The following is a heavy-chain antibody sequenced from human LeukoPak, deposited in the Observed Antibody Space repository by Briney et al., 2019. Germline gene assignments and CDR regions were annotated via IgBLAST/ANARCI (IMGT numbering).Heavy chain of an antibody. CDR3: TRGQYSYGPFDY. Sequence: GGPLRLSCAASGFTLRSYWMHWVRQAPGKGLVWVSRIKTDGSSITNADSVKGRLTISRDNDKNTLYLQMNSLRAEDTAVYYCTRGQYSYGPFDYWGQGTLVTVSS. CDR1: GFTLRSYW. D-gene: IGHD5-18*01. CDR2: IKTDGSSI. V-gene: IGHV3-74*01. J-gene: IGHJ4*02.